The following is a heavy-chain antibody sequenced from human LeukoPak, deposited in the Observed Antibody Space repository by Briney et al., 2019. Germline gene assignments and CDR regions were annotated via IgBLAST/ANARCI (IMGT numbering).Heavy chain of an antibody. V-gene: IGHV4-39*01. D-gene: IGHD6-19*01. CDR1: GGSISSRSYY. J-gene: IGHJ4*02. CDR2: IYYSGST. CDR3: ARQSIAVAGLFDY. Sequence: SETLSLTCTVSGGSISSRSYYWGWIRQPPGKGLEWIGSIYYSGSTYYNASLKSRVTISVDTSKNQFSLKLSSVTAADTAVYYCARQSIAVAGLFDYWGQGTLVTVSS.